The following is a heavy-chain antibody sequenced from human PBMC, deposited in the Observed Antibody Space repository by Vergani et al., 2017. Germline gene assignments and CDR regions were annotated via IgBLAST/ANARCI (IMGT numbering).Heavy chain of an antibody. J-gene: IGHJ6*02. Sequence: EVQLVESGGGLVKPGGSLRLSCAASGFSFSSYSMNWVRQAPGKGLEWVASISGSSSYVFYRDSVEGRFTITRDNAKNSLYLQMNSLRAEDTAVYYCARGVRGVITPYYGMDVWGQGTTVTVSS. CDR1: GFSFSSYS. V-gene: IGHV3-21*02. CDR2: ISGSSSYV. CDR3: ARGVRGVITPYYGMDV. D-gene: IGHD3-10*01.